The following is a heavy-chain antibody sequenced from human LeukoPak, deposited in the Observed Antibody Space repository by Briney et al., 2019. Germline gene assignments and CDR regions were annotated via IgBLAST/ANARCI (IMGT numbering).Heavy chain of an antibody. CDR1: GFNFRDFA. CDR3: AKDLHYWVAMDV. Sequence: GGSLRLSCAASGFNFRDFAISWVRQAPGKGLEWVSGIGSDTTTHYAESVKGRFAIPRDNAKNTLYLHMNSVRAEDTALYYCAKDLHYWVAMDVWGQGTTVTVS. D-gene: IGHD2-15*01. CDR2: IGSDTTT. V-gene: IGHV3-23*01. J-gene: IGHJ6*02.